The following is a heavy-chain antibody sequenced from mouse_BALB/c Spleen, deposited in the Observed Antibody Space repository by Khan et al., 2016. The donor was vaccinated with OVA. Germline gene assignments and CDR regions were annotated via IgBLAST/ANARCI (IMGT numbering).Heavy chain of an antibody. CDR3: ARDGSRDNYAMDY. CDR1: GYSITSDYA. J-gene: IGHJ4*01. V-gene: IGHV3-2*02. D-gene: IGHD2-3*01. CDR2: INYSGST. Sequence: QLEESGPGLVNPSQSLSLTCTVTGYSITSDYAWNWIRQFPGNKLEWMGYINYSGSTNYNPALKSRISITRDTSKNQFFLQLNSVTTEDTATYYCARDGSRDNYAMDYWGQGTSVTVAA.